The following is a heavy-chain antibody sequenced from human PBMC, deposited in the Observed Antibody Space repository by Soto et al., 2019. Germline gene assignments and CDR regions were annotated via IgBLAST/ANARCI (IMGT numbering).Heavy chain of an antibody. V-gene: IGHV3-30-3*01. Sequence: QVHLVESGGGVVQPGKSLRLSCTASGLTFSSYAVHWVRQAPGKGLEWVSVISGDGGNKYFAESVRGRFLISRDNSKNTVYLQRNSLRHEDTAVDLCAGRLTSTVSVLGYWGQGTLVTVSS. J-gene: IGHJ4*02. CDR1: GLTFSSYA. CDR2: ISGDGGNK. D-gene: IGHD4-4*01. CDR3: AGRLTSTVSVLGY.